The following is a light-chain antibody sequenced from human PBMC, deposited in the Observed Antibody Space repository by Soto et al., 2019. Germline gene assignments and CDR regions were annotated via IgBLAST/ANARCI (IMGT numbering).Light chain of an antibody. CDR3: QSYDSSLSGV. J-gene: IGLJ3*02. CDR2: GNS. CDR1: SSNIGAGYD. V-gene: IGLV1-40*01. Sequence: QYVLTQPPSVSGAPGQRVTISCTGSSSNIGAGYDVHWYQQLPGTAPKLLIYGNSNRPSGVPDRFSGSKSGTSASLAITGLQAEDEADYYCQSYDSSLSGVFGGGTKLTFL.